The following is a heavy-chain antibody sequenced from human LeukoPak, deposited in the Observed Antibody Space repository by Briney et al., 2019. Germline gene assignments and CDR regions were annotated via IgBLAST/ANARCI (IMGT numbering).Heavy chain of an antibody. CDR2: MYSGGGA. CDR1: GFIVTNEY. V-gene: IGHV3-66*01. J-gene: IGHJ3*02. Sequence: GGSLRLSCAASGFIVTNEYMSWVRQAPGKGLEWVSVMYSGGGADYADSVKDRFIISRDTAKNTLYLQMNALRPEDTAVYYCTRDSILAERHGGYDAFDIWGQGTMVTVSS. CDR3: TRDSILAERHGGYDAFDI. D-gene: IGHD3-9*01.